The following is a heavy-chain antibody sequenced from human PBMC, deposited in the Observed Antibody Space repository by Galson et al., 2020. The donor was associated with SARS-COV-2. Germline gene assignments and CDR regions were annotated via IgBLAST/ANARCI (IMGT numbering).Heavy chain of an antibody. J-gene: IGHJ4*02. V-gene: IGHV4-61*01. CDR2: IYYSGST. D-gene: IGHD3-10*01. CDR3: ARGVFGELSFAHFDS. Sequence: SETLSLTCTVSGGSVSSGSYYWSWIRQPPGKGLEWIGYIYYSGSTNYNPSLKSRVTISVDTSKNQFSLKLSSVTAADTAVYYCARGVFGELSFAHFDSWGQGTLVTVSS. CDR1: GGSVSSGSYY.